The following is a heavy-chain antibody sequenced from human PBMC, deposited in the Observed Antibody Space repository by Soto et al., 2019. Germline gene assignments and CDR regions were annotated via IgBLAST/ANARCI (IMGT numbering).Heavy chain of an antibody. J-gene: IGHJ3*02. Sequence: QVQLQESGPGLVKPSQTLSLTCTVSGGSISSGGYYWNWIRQHPGKGLEWIGYIYYSGSTYYNPSITVRVTISEDTSKNQFSLKLSSVTAADTAVYYCARERRKPYCDILTGSKGDAFDIWGQGTMVTVSS. CDR2: IYYSGST. V-gene: IGHV4-31*03. D-gene: IGHD3-9*01. CDR3: ARERRKPYCDILTGSKGDAFDI. CDR1: GGSISSGGYY.